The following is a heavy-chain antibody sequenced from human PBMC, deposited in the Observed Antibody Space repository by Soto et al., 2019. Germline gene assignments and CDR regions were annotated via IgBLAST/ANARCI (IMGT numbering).Heavy chain of an antibody. J-gene: IGHJ4*02. CDR1: GFSFSNYW. Sequence: EVQLVESGGGLVQPGGSLRLSCAASGFSFSNYWMHWIRQFPGKGLVWVSRINGDGDYTNYADSVKGRFTISRDNAKNTLYLQMNSLRAEDTAVYYCARERGGYSSDFWGQGTLVTVSS. CDR3: ARERGGYSSDF. D-gene: IGHD2-15*01. V-gene: IGHV3-74*01. CDR2: INGDGDYT.